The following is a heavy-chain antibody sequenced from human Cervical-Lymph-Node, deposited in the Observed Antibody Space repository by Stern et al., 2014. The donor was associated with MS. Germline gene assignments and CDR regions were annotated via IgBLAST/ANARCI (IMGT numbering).Heavy chain of an antibody. Sequence: QVQLQESGPGLVKPSETLYLICTVSGDSVSSDSYFWSWIRPPPGKGLEWIGDIHYSESANYSPSLKSRVTISLDTSKNQLSLNLSSVTAADAAVYYCARARFGSADFWGQGTLVTVSS. D-gene: IGHD1-26*01. V-gene: IGHV4-61*01. CDR2: IHYSESA. CDR1: GDSVSSDSYF. CDR3: ARARFGSADF. J-gene: IGHJ4*02.